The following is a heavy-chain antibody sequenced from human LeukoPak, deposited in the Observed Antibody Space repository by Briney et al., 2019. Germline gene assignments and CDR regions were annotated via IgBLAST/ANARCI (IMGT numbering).Heavy chain of an antibody. Sequence: SETLSLTCTVSGGSISSDYWSWIRQPAGKGLEWIGRIFGSGGTNYKPSLKSRVTISVDTSKNQFSLKLSSVTAADTAVYYCARGLPVAGTDYYYYMDVWGKGTTVTVSS. CDR1: GGSISSDY. J-gene: IGHJ6*03. D-gene: IGHD6-19*01. CDR3: ARGLPVAGTDYYYYMDV. CDR2: IFGSGGT. V-gene: IGHV4-4*07.